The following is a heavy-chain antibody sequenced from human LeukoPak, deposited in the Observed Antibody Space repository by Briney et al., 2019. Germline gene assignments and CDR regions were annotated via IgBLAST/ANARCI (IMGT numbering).Heavy chain of an antibody. J-gene: IGHJ6*02. CDR1: GGSISSGSYY. CDR3: ARARRDLYYYGMDV. CDR2: IYTSGST. D-gene: IGHD5-24*01. Sequence: SQTLSLTCTDSGGSISSGSYYWSWIRQPAGKGLEWIGRIYTSGSTNYNPSLKSRVTMSVDTSKYQFSLKLSSVTAADTAVYYCARARRDLYYYGMDVWGQGTTVTVSS. V-gene: IGHV4-61*02.